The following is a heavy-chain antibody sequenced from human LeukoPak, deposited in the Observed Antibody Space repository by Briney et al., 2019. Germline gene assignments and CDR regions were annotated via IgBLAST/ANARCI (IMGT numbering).Heavy chain of an antibody. V-gene: IGHV4-34*01. CDR2: INHSGST. J-gene: IGHJ4*02. CDR1: GGSFIGFH. Sequence: SETLSLTCAVYGGSFIGFHWNWIRQPPGKGLEWIGDINHSGSTNYNPSLTSRGTISVDPSKNQFSLNLSSVTAADTAVYYCTRGSRGWLLDYWGQGTLVIVSS. D-gene: IGHD6-19*01. CDR3: TRGSRGWLLDY.